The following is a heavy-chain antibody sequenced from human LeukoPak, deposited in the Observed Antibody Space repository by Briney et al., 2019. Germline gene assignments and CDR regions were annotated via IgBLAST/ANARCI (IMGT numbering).Heavy chain of an antibody. CDR2: INSGGDIT. V-gene: IGHV3-23*01. D-gene: IGHD5-18*01. CDR1: RFTFSTYV. Sequence: PGESLRLSCAASRFTFSTYVMSWVRQAPGKGLECVSAINSGGDITYYADSVKGRFTISRDNSKNTLYLQMNSLRVEDTAVYYCAKVSGRIQIWPQPFGDGMDVWGQGTMVTVSS. J-gene: IGHJ6*02. CDR3: AKVSGRIQIWPQPFGDGMDV.